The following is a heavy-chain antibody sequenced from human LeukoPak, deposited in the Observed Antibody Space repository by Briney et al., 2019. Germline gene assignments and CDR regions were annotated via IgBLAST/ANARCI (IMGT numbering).Heavy chain of an antibody. V-gene: IGHV4-59*01. J-gene: IGHJ5*02. D-gene: IGHD3-22*01. CDR3: ARESGYYDSSGYCWFDP. CDR2: IYYSGST. Sequence: SETLSLTCTVPGGSISSCYWSWIRQPPGKGLEWIGYIYYSGSTNYNPSLKSRVTISVDTSKNQFSLKLSSVTAADTAVYYCARESGYYDSSGYCWFDPWGQGTLVTVSS. CDR1: GGSISSCY.